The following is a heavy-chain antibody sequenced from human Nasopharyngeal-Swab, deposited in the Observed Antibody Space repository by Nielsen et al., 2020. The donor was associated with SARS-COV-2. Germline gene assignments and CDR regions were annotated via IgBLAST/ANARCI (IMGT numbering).Heavy chain of an antibody. V-gene: IGHV3-21*01. CDR3: ARDGGSSDAFDI. J-gene: IGHJ3*02. Sequence: GESLKISCAASGFTFSSYSMNWVRQAPGKGLEWVSSISSSSSYIYYADSVKGRFTISRDNAKNSLYLQMNSLRAEDTAVYYCARDGGSSDAFDIWGQGTTVTVSS. D-gene: IGHD2-2*01. CDR1: GFTFSSYS. CDR2: ISSSSSYI.